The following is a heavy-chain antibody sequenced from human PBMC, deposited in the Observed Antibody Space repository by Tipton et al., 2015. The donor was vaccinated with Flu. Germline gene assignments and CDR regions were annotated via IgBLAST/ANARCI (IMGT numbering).Heavy chain of an antibody. D-gene: IGHD4-23*01. V-gene: IGHV1-8*01. CDR1: GYTFINYD. CDR3: ARETSYGGKGRTRGGVFDY. Sequence: QLVQSGAEVQRPGASVRVSCKASGYTFINYDLAWVRQAPGQGLEWMGWMNPNTGKTGYAQKFQGRVTVTRDISKSTVYMDLSSLRSDDTAVYFCARETSYGGKGRTRGGVFDYWGQGTLVTVSS. J-gene: IGHJ4*02. CDR2: MNPNTGKT.